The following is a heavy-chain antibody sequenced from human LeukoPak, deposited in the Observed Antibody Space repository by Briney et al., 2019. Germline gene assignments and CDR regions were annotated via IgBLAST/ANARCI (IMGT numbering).Heavy chain of an antibody. D-gene: IGHD3-22*01. J-gene: IGHJ4*02. Sequence: PGGSLRLSCAASGFTFSNYAMGWLRQAPGKGLEWVAAIRDTGKSTYYPDSARGRFTISRDNSKNTLFLQMNSLRAEDTAIYYCAKVDSDYYYYYFDFWGQGTLVTVSP. CDR2: IRDTGKST. CDR1: GFTFSNYA. V-gene: IGHV3-23*01. CDR3: AKVDSDYYYYYFDF.